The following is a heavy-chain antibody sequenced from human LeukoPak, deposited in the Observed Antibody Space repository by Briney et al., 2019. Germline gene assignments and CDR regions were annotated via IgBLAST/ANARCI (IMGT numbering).Heavy chain of an antibody. CDR2: INPNSGDT. Sequence: ASVTVSCTASGYTFTDYYMHWVRQAPGQGLEWMGWINPNSGDTNYEQKFQGRVTMTRDTSISTAYMELSRLRSDDTAMYYCARGSYYYDTGGYYNWYFDLWGRGTLVTVSS. D-gene: IGHD3-22*01. CDR3: ARGSYYYDTGGYYNWYFDL. CDR1: GYTFTDYY. V-gene: IGHV1-2*02. J-gene: IGHJ2*01.